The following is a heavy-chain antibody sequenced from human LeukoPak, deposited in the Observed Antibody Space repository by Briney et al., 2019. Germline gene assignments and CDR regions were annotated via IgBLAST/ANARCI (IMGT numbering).Heavy chain of an antibody. CDR1: GYTLTGYY. V-gene: IGHV1-2*06. D-gene: IGHD5-24*01. J-gene: IGHJ4*02. Sequence: ASVKVSCKASGYTLTGYYMHWVRQAPGQGLEWMGRINPNSGGTNYAQKFQGRVTMTRDTSISTAYMELSRLRSDDTAVYYCARGTVTVEMATITLLYWGQGTLVTVSS. CDR3: ARGTVTVEMATITLLY. CDR2: INPNSGGT.